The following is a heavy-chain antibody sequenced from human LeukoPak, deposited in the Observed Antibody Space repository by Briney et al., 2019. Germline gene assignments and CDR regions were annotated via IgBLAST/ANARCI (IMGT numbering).Heavy chain of an antibody. Sequence: SETLSLTCAVYGGSFSGYYRSWIRQPPGKGLEWIGEINHSGSTNYNPSLKSRVTISVDTSKNQFSLKLSSVTAADTAVYYCARRGRIAVAAWGQGTLVTVSS. J-gene: IGHJ4*02. CDR3: ARRGRIAVAA. CDR2: INHSGST. D-gene: IGHD6-19*01. CDR1: GGSFSGYY. V-gene: IGHV4-34*01.